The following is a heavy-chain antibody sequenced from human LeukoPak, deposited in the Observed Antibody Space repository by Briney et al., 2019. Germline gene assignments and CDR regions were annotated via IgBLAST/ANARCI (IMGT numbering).Heavy chain of an antibody. V-gene: IGHV4-39*07. Sequence: SETLSLTCIVSGAYIRSTNYYWAWIRQPPGKGLEWIGSIYYSGNTYYRPSLQSRVTLSVDTSKNQFSLRLTSVTAADTAVYYCAREGGYSYGPGYWFDPWGHGTLVTASS. D-gene: IGHD5-18*01. J-gene: IGHJ5*02. CDR1: GAYIRSTNYY. CDR3: AREGGYSYGPGYWFDP. CDR2: IYYSGNT.